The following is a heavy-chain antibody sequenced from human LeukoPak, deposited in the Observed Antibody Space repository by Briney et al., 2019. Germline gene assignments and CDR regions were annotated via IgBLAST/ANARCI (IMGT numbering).Heavy chain of an antibody. CDR2: IYPDVSDT. D-gene: IGHD3-3*01. V-gene: IGHV5-51*01. CDR1: GYSFSSYS. J-gene: IGHJ4*02. CDR3: ARQYYDFWSGYPRQTYYFDY. Sequence: GESLKISCKGLGYSFSSYSIGWVRHMPGKGLEWMGIIYPDVSDTRYSPSFQGQVTISADKSFSTAYLQWSSLKASDTAMYYCARQYYDFWSGYPRQTYYFDYWGQGTLVTVSS.